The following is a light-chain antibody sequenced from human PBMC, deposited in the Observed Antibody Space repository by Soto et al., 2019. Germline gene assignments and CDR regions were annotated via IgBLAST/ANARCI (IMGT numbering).Light chain of an antibody. CDR2: DAS. Sequence: IQMTQSPSTLSASVGDRVTITCRASQSMSTWLAWYQQKPGKAPKLLIYDASSLESGVPSRFSGSGSGTEFTLTISSLQPDDFATYYCQQYNSYSGTFGQGTKVDIK. CDR3: QQYNSYSGT. V-gene: IGKV1-5*01. J-gene: IGKJ1*01. CDR1: QSMSTW.